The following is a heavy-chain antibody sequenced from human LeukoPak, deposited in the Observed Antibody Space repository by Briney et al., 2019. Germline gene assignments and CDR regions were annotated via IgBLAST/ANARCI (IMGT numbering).Heavy chain of an antibody. V-gene: IGHV4-34*01. Sequence: SETLSLTCAVYGGSFSGYYWSWIRQPPGKGLEWIGEINHSGSTNYNPSLKSRVTISVDTSKNQFSLKLSSVTAVDTAVYYCARLSRYSYGYYYYGMDVWGQGTTVTVSS. CDR3: ARLSRYSYGYYYYGMDV. D-gene: IGHD5-18*01. CDR1: GGSFSGYY. J-gene: IGHJ6*02. CDR2: INHSGST.